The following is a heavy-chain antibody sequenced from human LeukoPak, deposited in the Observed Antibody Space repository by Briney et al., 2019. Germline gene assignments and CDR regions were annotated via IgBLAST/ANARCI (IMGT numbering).Heavy chain of an antibody. D-gene: IGHD5-12*01. Sequence: GGSLRLSCAVSGFTFSRDGMHSVRQVPGKGLEWVAVISHDGNNKHYADSVKGRFTISRDNSKNTLNLQMNSLRAEDTAVYYCVKVCIVATITGFYNWGQGTLVTVSS. CDR1: GFTFSRDG. J-gene: IGHJ4*02. V-gene: IGHV3-30*18. CDR2: ISHDGNNK. CDR3: VKVCIVATITGFYN.